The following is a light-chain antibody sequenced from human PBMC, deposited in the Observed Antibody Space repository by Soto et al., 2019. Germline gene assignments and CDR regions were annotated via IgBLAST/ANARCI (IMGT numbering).Light chain of an antibody. CDR3: QQRSNWPLT. Sequence: EIVLTQSPATLSLSPGERATLSCRASQSVSSYLAWYQQKPGQAPRLLIYDASNRATGIPARFSGSGSGTDFTRTISSLEPEDFAVYYCQQRSNWPLTFGPGTQVDIK. CDR1: QSVSSY. J-gene: IGKJ3*01. V-gene: IGKV3-11*01. CDR2: DAS.